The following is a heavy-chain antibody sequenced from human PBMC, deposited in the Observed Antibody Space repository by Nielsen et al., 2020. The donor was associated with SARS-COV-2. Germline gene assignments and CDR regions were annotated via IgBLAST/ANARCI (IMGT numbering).Heavy chain of an antibody. D-gene: IGHD6-13*01. V-gene: IGHV3-9*01. Sequence: SLRLSCAASGFPFDDYAMHWVRQAPGKGLEWVSGISWNSGSIGYADSVKGRFTISRDNAKNSLYLQMNSLRAEDTALYYCAKSRENGIAAAGLDYWGQGTLVTVSS. CDR1: GFPFDDYA. CDR2: ISWNSGSI. J-gene: IGHJ4*02. CDR3: AKSRENGIAAAGLDY.